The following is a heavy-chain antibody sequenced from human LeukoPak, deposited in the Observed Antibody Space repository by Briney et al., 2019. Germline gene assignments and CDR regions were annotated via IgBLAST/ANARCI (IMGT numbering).Heavy chain of an antibody. CDR1: GGSISSSSYY. V-gene: IGHV4-39*07. CDR3: ARSYDSSGYCVNNFDY. CDR2: IYYSGST. D-gene: IGHD3-22*01. J-gene: IGHJ4*02. Sequence: SETLSLTCTVSGGSISSSSYYWGWIRQPPGKGLEWIGSIYYSGSTYYNPSLKSRVTISVDTSKNQFSLKLSSVTAADTAVYYCARSYDSSGYCVNNFDYWGQGTLVTVSS.